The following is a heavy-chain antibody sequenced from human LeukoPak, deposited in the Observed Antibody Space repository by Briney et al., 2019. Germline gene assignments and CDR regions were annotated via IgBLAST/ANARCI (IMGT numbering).Heavy chain of an antibody. Sequence: GGSLRLSCAASGFTVSSNYMSWVRQAPGKGLEWVSSISSSSSYIYYADSVKGRFTISRDNAKNSLYLQMNSLRAEDTAVYYCARDDLSGYCSGGSCYSPFFDYWGQGTLVTVSS. CDR2: ISSSSSYI. CDR1: GFTVSSNY. V-gene: IGHV3-21*01. D-gene: IGHD2-15*01. J-gene: IGHJ4*02. CDR3: ARDDLSGYCSGGSCYSPFFDY.